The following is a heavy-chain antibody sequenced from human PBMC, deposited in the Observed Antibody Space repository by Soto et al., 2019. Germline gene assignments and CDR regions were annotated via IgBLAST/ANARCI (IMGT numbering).Heavy chain of an antibody. J-gene: IGHJ4*02. V-gene: IGHV3-7*03. CDR3: VRGGHGSGSYLGSY. CDR1: GFTFSTYW. CDR2: IRQDGGAQ. D-gene: IGHD3-10*01. Sequence: EVQLVESGGGLAQPGGSLRLSCVASGFTFSTYWMSWVRQAPGKGLEWVANIRQDGGAQYYVDSVKGRFTISRDNAKNSVYLQMDSLRAEDTAVYYCVRGGHGSGSYLGSYWGQGILVTVSS.